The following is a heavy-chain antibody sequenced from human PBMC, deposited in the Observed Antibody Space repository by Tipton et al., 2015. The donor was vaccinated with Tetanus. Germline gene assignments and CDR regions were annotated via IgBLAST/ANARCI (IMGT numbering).Heavy chain of an antibody. D-gene: IGHD6-13*01. V-gene: IGHV4-34*06. CDR1: GGSFSDNF. J-gene: IGHJ5*02. Sequence: LRLSCAVHGGSFSDNFWSWIRQSPGKGLEWIGESNHAGSTNYNPSLKSRVTISVDTSKKQFSLRLDSVTAADTAVYYCAAAVVRWFDPWGQGTLVTVSS. CDR2: SNHAGST. CDR3: AAAVVRWFDP.